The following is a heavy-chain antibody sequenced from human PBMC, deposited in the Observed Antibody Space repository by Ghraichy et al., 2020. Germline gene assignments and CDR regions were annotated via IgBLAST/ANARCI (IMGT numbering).Heavy chain of an antibody. Sequence: GGSLRLSCAASGFTFSSYAMSWVRQAPGKGLEWVSAISGSGGSTYYADSVKGRFTISRDNSKNTLYLQMNSLRAEDTAVYYCAKDYRHCSSTSCIPWFDPWGQGTLVTVSS. J-gene: IGHJ5*02. D-gene: IGHD2-2*01. V-gene: IGHV3-23*01. CDR3: AKDYRHCSSTSCIPWFDP. CDR2: ISGSGGST. CDR1: GFTFSSYA.